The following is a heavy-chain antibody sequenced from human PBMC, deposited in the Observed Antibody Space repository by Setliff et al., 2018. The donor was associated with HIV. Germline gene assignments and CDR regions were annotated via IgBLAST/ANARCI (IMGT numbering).Heavy chain of an antibody. CDR2: IYHSGST. Sequence: PSETLSLTCAVSGYSISSGFYWGWIRQPPGKGLEWSGSIYHSGSTYYTPSLRSRVTISVDTSKNQFSLKLSSVTAADTAVYYCARDAPTVYANGWFDPWGQGSLVTVSS. CDR1: GYSISSGFY. CDR3: ARDAPTVYANGWFDP. J-gene: IGHJ5*02. V-gene: IGHV4-38-2*02. D-gene: IGHD2-8*01.